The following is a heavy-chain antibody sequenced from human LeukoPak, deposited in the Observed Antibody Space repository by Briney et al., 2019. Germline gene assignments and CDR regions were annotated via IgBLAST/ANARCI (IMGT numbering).Heavy chain of an antibody. CDR3: AREFEYYYGSGTDY. Sequence: GGSLRLSCAASGFTFSDYHMSWIRQAPGKGLEWVSYISSSSSYTNYADSVKGRFTISRDNAKNSLYLQMNSLRAEDTAVYYCAREFEYYYGSGTDYWGQGTLVTVSS. CDR2: ISSSSSYT. CDR1: GFTFSDYH. V-gene: IGHV3-11*05. J-gene: IGHJ4*02. D-gene: IGHD3-10*01.